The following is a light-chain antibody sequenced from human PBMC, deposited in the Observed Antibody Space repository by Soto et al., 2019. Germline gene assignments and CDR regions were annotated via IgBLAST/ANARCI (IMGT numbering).Light chain of an antibody. Sequence: EIVLKQSPATLSLYQGERATLSCRASQSVSSYLAWYQQKPGQAPRLLIYDASNRAAGIPARFSGSGSGTDFSLTIRRLEPDDFAVYYCQKYGNFWTFGQGAKVE. CDR2: DAS. J-gene: IGKJ1*01. CDR3: QKYGNFWT. V-gene: IGKV3-11*01. CDR1: QSVSSY.